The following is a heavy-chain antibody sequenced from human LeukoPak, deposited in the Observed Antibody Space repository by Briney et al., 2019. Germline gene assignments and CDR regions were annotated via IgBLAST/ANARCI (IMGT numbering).Heavy chain of an antibody. D-gene: IGHD6-19*01. J-gene: IGHJ4*02. CDR1: GFTFSSQA. Sequence: GGSLRLSCAASGFTFSSQAMSWVRQAPGKGLEWVSVIGGSGSITYYRDSMKGRFTISRDNSKNTMYLQMNSLRAEDTAVYYCASAGSGWYDYWGQGTLVTVSS. CDR3: ASAGSGWYDY. CDR2: IGGSGSIT. V-gene: IGHV3-23*01.